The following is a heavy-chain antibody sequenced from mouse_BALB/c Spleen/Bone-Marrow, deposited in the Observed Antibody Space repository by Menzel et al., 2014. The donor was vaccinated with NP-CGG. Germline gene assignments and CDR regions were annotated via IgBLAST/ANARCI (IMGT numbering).Heavy chain of an antibody. J-gene: IGHJ2*01. CDR2: INPSTGYT. V-gene: IGHV1-7*01. CDR1: GYTFTSYW. Sequence: VQLQQSGAELAKPGASVMMSCKASGYTFTSYWMHWVKQRPGQALEWIGYINPSTGYTESNQKFKDKATLTADKSSSTAYMHLSSLTSEDSAVYYCARGATVVARYFDSWGQGTTPTVSS. D-gene: IGHD1-1*01. CDR3: ARGATVVARYFDS.